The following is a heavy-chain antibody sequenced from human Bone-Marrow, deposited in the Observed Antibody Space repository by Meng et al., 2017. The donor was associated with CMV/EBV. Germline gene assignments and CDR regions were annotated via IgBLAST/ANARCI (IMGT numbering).Heavy chain of an antibody. CDR3: AKDRRYQSHFDH. J-gene: IGHJ4*02. CDR2: ISDDGGRT. D-gene: IGHD1-26*01. Sequence: GESLKISCAASGFTFSNYAMHWVRQAPGRGLECVSTISDDGGRTYYADSVKGRFTISRDNSKNTLYLQMNSLRAEDTAVYHCAKDRRYQSHFDHWGQGTLVTVSS. V-gene: IGHV3-64*02. CDR1: GFTFSNYA.